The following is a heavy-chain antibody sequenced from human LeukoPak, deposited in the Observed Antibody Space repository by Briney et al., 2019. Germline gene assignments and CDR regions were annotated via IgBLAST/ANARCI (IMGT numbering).Heavy chain of an antibody. J-gene: IGHJ3*02. D-gene: IGHD3-9*01. CDR1: GFTFSSYA. Sequence: GGSLRLSCAASGFTFSSYAMSWVRQAPGKGLEWVSAISGSGGSTYYADSVKGRSTISRDNSKNTLYLQMNSLRAEDTAVHYCAKDAPNVYYDILTGYYMGAFDIWGQGTMVTVSS. V-gene: IGHV3-23*01. CDR2: ISGSGGST. CDR3: AKDAPNVYYDILTGYYMGAFDI.